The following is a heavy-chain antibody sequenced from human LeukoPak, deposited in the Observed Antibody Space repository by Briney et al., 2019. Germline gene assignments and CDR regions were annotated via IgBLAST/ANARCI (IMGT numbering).Heavy chain of an antibody. CDR1: GGSISRHY. V-gene: IGHV4-34*01. D-gene: IGHD3-16*01. J-gene: IGHJ4*02. CDR2: IIRRGGS. CDR3: ARGIRPGYYFDY. Sequence: SETLSLTCTVSGGSISRHYWSWIRQPPGKGLEWIGEIIRRGGSNYIPSLKSRATMSIDTSNNQFSLKLRSATAADTAVYFCARGIRPGYYFDYWGQGTLVTVSS.